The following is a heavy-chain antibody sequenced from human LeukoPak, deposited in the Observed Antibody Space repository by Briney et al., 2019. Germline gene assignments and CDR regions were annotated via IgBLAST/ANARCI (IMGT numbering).Heavy chain of an antibody. D-gene: IGHD6-13*01. J-gene: IGHJ6*03. CDR1: GYTFTSYG. CDR2: ISAYNGNT. Sequence: ASVKVSCKASGYTFTSYGISWVRQAPGQGLEWMGWISAYNGNTNYAQKLQGRVTMTTDTSTSTAYMELRSLRSDDTAVYYCARAGYIAGYYYYMDVWGKGTTVTISS. CDR3: ARAGYIAGYYYYMDV. V-gene: IGHV1-18*01.